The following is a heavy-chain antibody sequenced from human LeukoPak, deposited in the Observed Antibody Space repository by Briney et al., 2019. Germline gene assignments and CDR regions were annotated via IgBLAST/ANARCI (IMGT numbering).Heavy chain of an antibody. Sequence: SETLSLTCAVSGYSISSGYYWGWIRQPPGKGLEWIGSIYHSGSTYYNPSLKSRVTISVDTSKNQFSLKLSSVTATDTAVYYRARQGYCSSTSCYSWFDPWGQGTLVTVSS. CDR2: IYHSGST. CDR3: ARQGYCSSTSCYSWFDP. J-gene: IGHJ5*02. V-gene: IGHV4-38-2*01. CDR1: GYSISSGYY. D-gene: IGHD2-2*02.